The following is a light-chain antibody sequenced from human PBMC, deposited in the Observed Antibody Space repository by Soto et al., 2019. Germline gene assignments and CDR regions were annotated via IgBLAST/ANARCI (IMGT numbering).Light chain of an antibody. CDR3: CSYAGSSWV. V-gene: IGLV2-23*02. CDR1: SSDVGSYNL. Sequence: QSALTQPASVSGSPGQSITMSCKGTSSDVGSYNLVSWYQQHPGKAPKVMIYEVSKRPSGVSNRFSGSNSGNTASLTISGVQAEDEADYYCCSYAGSSWVFGGGTQLTVL. CDR2: EVS. J-gene: IGLJ3*02.